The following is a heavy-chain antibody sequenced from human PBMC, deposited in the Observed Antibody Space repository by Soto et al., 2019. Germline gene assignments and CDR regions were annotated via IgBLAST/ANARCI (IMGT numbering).Heavy chain of an antibody. D-gene: IGHD3-22*01. CDR3: ASETQRITMIVVVIRSPGYLQH. CDR2: ISGSGGST. V-gene: IGHV3-23*01. CDR1: GFTFSSYA. Sequence: GGSLRLSCAASGFTFSSYAMSWVRQAPGKGLEWVSAISGSGGSTYYADSVKGRFTISRDNSKNTLYLQMNSLRAEDTAVYYCASETQRITMIVVVIRSPGYLQHWGQGTLVTVSS. J-gene: IGHJ1*01.